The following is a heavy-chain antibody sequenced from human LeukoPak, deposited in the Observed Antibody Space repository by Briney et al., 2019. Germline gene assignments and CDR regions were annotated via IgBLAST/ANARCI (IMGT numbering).Heavy chain of an antibody. CDR1: GGSFSGYY. CDR3: ARVSADGYNYSLDY. Sequence: SETLSLTCAVYGGSFSGYYWSWVRQPPGKGLEWIGEINHSGSTNYNPSLKSRVTISVDTSKNQFSLKLSSVTAADTAVYYCARVSADGYNYSLDYWGQGTLVTVSS. CDR2: INHSGST. D-gene: IGHD5-24*01. J-gene: IGHJ4*02. V-gene: IGHV4-34*01.